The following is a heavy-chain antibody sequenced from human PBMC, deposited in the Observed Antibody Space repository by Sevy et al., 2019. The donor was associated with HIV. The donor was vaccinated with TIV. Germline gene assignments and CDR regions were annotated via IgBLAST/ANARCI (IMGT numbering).Heavy chain of an antibody. Sequence: GGSLRLSCAASGFTFSSYDMHWVRQATGKGLEWVSAIGTAGDTYYPGAVKGRFTISRENAKNSLYLQMNSLSAGDTAVYYCERVLRYFEWLSGTYYYYDMDVWGQGTTVTVSS. V-gene: IGHV3-13*01. D-gene: IGHD3-9*01. CDR2: IGTAGDT. CDR3: ERVLRYFEWLSGTYYYYDMDV. J-gene: IGHJ6*02. CDR1: GFTFSSYD.